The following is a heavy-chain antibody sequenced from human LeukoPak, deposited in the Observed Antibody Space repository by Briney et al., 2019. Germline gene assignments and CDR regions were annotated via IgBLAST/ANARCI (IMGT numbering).Heavy chain of an antibody. J-gene: IGHJ4*02. CDR2: IYPGDSDT. CDR3: ARLSGFYDSTAGYIDY. CDR1: GYSFPSYW. V-gene: IGHV5-51*01. D-gene: IGHD3-22*01. Sequence: GESLKISCEGSGYSFPSYWIGWVRQMPGKGLEWMGIIYPGDSDTKYSPSFQGQVTISADRSISTAYLQWNSLQASDTAVYFCARLSGFYDSTAGYIDYWGQGILVTVSS.